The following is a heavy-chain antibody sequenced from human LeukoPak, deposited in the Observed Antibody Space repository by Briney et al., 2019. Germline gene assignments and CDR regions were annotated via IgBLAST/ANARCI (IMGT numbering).Heavy chain of an antibody. CDR3: ARVYSSSWYFLDY. D-gene: IGHD6-13*01. CDR1: GGSISSSSYY. CDR2: IYYSGST. J-gene: IGHJ4*02. V-gene: IGHV4-39*01. Sequence: SETLSLTCTVSGGSISSSSYYWGWIRQPPGTGLEWIGSIYYSGSTYYNPSLKSRVTISVDTSKNQFSLKLSSVTAADTAVYYCARVYSSSWYFLDYWGQGTLVTVSS.